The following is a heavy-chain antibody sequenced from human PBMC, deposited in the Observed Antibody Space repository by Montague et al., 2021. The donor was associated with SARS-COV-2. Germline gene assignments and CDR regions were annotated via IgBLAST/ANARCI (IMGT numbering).Heavy chain of an antibody. J-gene: IGHJ3*02. CDR1: GGSISSSSYY. D-gene: IGHD3-22*01. CDR2: IFYSGST. Sequence: SETLSPTCTVSGGSISSSSYYWGWIRQPPGKGLEWIGNIFYSGSTYYNTSLKSRVTISVDTSKNQFSLRLSSVTAADTAVYYCARLPYFNDSTHAFDIWGQGTMVTVSS. V-gene: IGHV4-39*01. CDR3: ARLPYFNDSTHAFDI.